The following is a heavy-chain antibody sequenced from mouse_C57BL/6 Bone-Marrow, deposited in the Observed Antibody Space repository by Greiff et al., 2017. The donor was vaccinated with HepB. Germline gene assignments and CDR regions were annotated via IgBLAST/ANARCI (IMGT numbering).Heavy chain of an antibody. CDR3: YYGSSHYYFDY. CDR1: GYTFTDYY. V-gene: IGHV1-77*01. Sequence: QVQLQQSGAELVKPGASVKISCKASGYTFTDYYINWVKQRPGQGLEWIGKIGPGSGSTYYNEKFKGKATLTADKSSSTAYMQLSSLTSEDSAVYYYYYGSSHYYFDYWGQGTTLTVSS. CDR2: IGPGSGST. J-gene: IGHJ2*01. D-gene: IGHD1-1*01.